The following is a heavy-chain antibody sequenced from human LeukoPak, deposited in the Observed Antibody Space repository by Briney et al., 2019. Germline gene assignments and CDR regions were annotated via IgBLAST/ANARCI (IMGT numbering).Heavy chain of an antibody. V-gene: IGHV4-34*01. D-gene: IGHD3-10*01. Sequence: PSETLSLTCAVYGGSFSGYYWSWIRQPPGKGLEWIGEINRSGSTNYNPSLKSRVTISVDTFKNQFSLKLSSVTAADTAVYYCARVGGPRITMVRGLLSFDYWGQGTLVTVSS. CDR3: ARVGGPRITMVRGLLSFDY. J-gene: IGHJ4*02. CDR2: INRSGST. CDR1: GGSFSGYY.